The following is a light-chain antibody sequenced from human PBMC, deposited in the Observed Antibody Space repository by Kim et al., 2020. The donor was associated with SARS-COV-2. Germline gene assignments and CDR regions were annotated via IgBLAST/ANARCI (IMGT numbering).Light chain of an antibody. CDR3: QQYDNLLMYT. V-gene: IGKV1-33*01. Sequence: EIQMTQSPSSLSASVGDRVTITCQASQDISNYLNWYQQKPGKAPKLLIYDASNLETGVPSRFSGSGSGTDFTFTISSLQPEDIATYYCQQYDNLLMYTFGQGTKLEI. CDR2: DAS. J-gene: IGKJ2*01. CDR1: QDISNY.